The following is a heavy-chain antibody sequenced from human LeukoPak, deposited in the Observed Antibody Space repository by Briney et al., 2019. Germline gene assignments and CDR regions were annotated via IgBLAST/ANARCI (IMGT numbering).Heavy chain of an antibody. Sequence: PSDTLSLTCSVSGGSISSYYWSWIRQPPGKGLEWIGYIYYSGSTNYNPSLKSRVTISVDTSKNQFSLKLSSVTAADTAVYYCARSQEPQWLAYYYGMDVWGQGTTVTVSS. CDR2: IYYSGST. V-gene: IGHV4-59*08. CDR3: ARSQEPQWLAYYYGMDV. J-gene: IGHJ6*02. D-gene: IGHD6-19*01. CDR1: GGSISSYY.